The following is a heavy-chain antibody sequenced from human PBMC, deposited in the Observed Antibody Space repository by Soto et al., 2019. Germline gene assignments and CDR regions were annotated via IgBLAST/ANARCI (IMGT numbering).Heavy chain of an antibody. CDR2: IYLGDSDT. CDR3: ATHGDHTGNYAWCDY. J-gene: IGHJ4*02. CDR1: GYNFINSW. V-gene: IGHV5-51*01. D-gene: IGHD1-1*01. Sequence: PGESLKISCKGSGYNFINSWIGWVRQMPGKGLEWMGIIYLGDSDTRYSPSFQGQVTISADKSIGTAYLHWSSLKASDTAMYYCATHGDHTGNYAWCDYWGQGTLVTVSS.